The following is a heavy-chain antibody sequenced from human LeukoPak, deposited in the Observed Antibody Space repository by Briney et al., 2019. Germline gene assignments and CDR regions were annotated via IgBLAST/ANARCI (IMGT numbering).Heavy chain of an antibody. D-gene: IGHD3-22*01. Sequence: PGGSLRLSCAASGFTFSSYSMNWVRQAPGKGLEWVSAISGSGGSTYYADSVKGRFTISRDNSKNTLYLQMNSLRAEDTAVYYCASWMIVVVITNAFDIWGQGTMVTVSS. CDR2: ISGSGGST. J-gene: IGHJ3*02. V-gene: IGHV3-23*01. CDR3: ASWMIVVVITNAFDI. CDR1: GFTFSSYS.